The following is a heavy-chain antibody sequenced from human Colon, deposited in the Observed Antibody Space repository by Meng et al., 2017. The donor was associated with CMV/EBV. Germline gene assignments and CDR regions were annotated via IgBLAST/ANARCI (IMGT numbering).Heavy chain of an antibody. V-gene: IGHV3-30-3*01. D-gene: IGHD3-10*01. CDR3: ARGRGRGYGMDV. J-gene: IGHJ6*02. Sequence: GGSLRLSCAASGFTFSSYPMHWVRQAPGKGLEWVAVISNDGSNKYYADSVKGRFTISRDNSKNTLYLQMNSLRAEDTAIYYCARGRGRGYGMDVWGQGTTVTVSS. CDR1: GFTFSSYP. CDR2: ISNDGSNK.